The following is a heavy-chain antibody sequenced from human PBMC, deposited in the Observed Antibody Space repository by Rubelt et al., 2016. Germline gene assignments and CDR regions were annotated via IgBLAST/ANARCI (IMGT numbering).Heavy chain of an antibody. Sequence: QVQLVQSGAEVKKPGSSVKVSCKASGGTFSSYAIRWVRQAPGQGLEGMGGIIPILGTANYARKLQGRVTITADESTSTAYMELSSLRSEDTAVYYCARVQYSSGWYFDYWGQGTLVTVSS. J-gene: IGHJ4*02. D-gene: IGHD6-19*01. V-gene: IGHV1-69*01. CDR1: GGTFSSYA. CDR2: IIPILGTA. CDR3: ARVQYSSGWYFDY.